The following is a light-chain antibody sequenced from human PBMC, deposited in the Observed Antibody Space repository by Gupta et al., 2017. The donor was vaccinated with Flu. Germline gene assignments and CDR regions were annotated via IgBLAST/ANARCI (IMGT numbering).Light chain of an antibody. V-gene: IGKV1-39*01. CDR1: QSISSY. CDR3: QQSYNTPLT. CDR2: AAS. Sequence: PSSLFASVGDRLIITCRASQSISSYVDWYQQKPGKAPKLLIYAASSLQSGVPTRFSGSGSGTDFTLTISGPQPEDIATYYCQQSYNTPLTFGGGTKVEIK. J-gene: IGKJ4*01.